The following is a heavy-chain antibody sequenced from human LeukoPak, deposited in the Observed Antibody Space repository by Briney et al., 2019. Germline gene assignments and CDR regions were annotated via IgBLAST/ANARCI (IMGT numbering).Heavy chain of an antibody. Sequence: SETLSLTCAVYGGSFSGYYWSWIRQPPGKGLEWIGEINHSGSTNYNPSLKSRVTISVDTSKSQFSLKLNSVTAADTAVYYCARDRSSSYTRDWFDPWGQGVLVTVSS. CDR3: ARDRSSSYTRDWFDP. V-gene: IGHV4-34*01. CDR2: INHSGST. J-gene: IGHJ5*02. D-gene: IGHD6-13*01. CDR1: GGSFSGYY.